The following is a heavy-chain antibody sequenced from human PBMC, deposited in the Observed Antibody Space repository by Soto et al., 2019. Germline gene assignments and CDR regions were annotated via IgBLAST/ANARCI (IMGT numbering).Heavy chain of an antibody. J-gene: IGHJ3*02. V-gene: IGHV1-46*03. CDR1: GYSFTSQY. CDR3: GRGQGLRAGGGGTEPLDI. CDR2: INPNGGST. D-gene: IGHD6-25*01. Sequence: QVQLVQSGAEVEKPGASVKISCKASGYSFTSQYVHWVRQAPGQGLEWMGIINPNGGSTTYAQKFQGKGARTRRTSTSTVYMEGSSLTSEERAVYYCGRGQGLRAGGGGTEPLDIWGQGTMVTVAS.